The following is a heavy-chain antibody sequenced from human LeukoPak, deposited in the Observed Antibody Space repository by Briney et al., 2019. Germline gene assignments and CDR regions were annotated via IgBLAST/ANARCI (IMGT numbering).Heavy chain of an antibody. CDR3: ARTNGGYEYN. D-gene: IGHD5-12*01. CDR1: GYTFTGYY. Sequence: ASVKVSRKASGYTFTGYYMHWVRQAPGQGLEWMGWINPNSGGTNYAQKFQGRVTMTRDTSISTAYMEVSRLKSDDTAVYYCARTNGGYEYNWGQGTRVIVSS. J-gene: IGHJ4*02. CDR2: INPNSGGT. V-gene: IGHV1-2*02.